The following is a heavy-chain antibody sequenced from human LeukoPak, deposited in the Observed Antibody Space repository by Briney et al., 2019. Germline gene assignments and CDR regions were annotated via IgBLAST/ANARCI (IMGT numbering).Heavy chain of an antibody. D-gene: IGHD4-17*01. J-gene: IGHJ4*02. Sequence: PGGSLRLSCAASGFTLSSYGMHWVRQAPGKGLEWVAVIWYDGSNKYYADSVKGRFTISRDNSKNTLYLQMNSLRAEDTAVYYCARDRDGDYFDYWGQGTLVTVSS. CDR3: ARDRDGDYFDY. CDR1: GFTLSSYG. CDR2: IWYDGSNK. V-gene: IGHV3-33*01.